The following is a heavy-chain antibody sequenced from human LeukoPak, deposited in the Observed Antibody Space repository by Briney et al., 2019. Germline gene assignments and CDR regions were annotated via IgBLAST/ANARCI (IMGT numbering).Heavy chain of an antibody. CDR3: ARDGAGYGSGSKRVDY. D-gene: IGHD3-10*01. V-gene: IGHV4-39*07. J-gene: IGHJ4*02. CDR1: GGSISSSSYY. CDR2: IYYSGST. Sequence: SEILSLTCTVSGGSISSSSYYWGWIRQPPGKGLEWIGSIYYSGSTYYNPSLKSRVTISVDTSKNQFSLKLSSVTAADTAVYYCARDGAGYGSGSKRVDYWGQGTLVTVSS.